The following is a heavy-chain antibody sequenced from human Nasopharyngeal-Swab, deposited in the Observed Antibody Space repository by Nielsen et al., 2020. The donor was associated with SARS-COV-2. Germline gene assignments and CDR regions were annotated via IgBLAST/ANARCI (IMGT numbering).Heavy chain of an antibody. D-gene: IGHD6-13*01. CDR2: ISAYNGNT. CDR1: GYTFTSYG. CDR3: ARAGMYSSSWYESYIYFDY. J-gene: IGHJ4*02. V-gene: IGHV1-18*01. Sequence: ASVKVSCKAPGYTFTSYGISWVRQAPGQGLEWMGWISAYNGNTNYAQKLQGRVTMTTDTSTSTAYMELRSLRSDDTAVYYCARAGMYSSSWYESYIYFDYWGQGTLVTVSS.